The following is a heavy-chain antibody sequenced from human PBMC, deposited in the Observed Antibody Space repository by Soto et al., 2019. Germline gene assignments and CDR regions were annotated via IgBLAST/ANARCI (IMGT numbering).Heavy chain of an antibody. CDR2: ISSNGGST. V-gene: IGHV3-64*01. CDR1: GFTFSTYA. Sequence: GGSLRLSCAASGFTFSTYAMHWVRQAPGKGLEYVSGISSNGGSTYYAKSVKGRFTISRDNSKNTLYLQMGSLGAEDMAVYYCARELQDWGQGAMVTVSS. J-gene: IGHJ4*02. CDR3: ARELQD.